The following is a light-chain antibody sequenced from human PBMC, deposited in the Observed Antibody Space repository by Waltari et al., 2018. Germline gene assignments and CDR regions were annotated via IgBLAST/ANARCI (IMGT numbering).Light chain of an antibody. V-gene: IGKV1-39*01. CDR2: AAS. J-gene: IGKJ1*01. CDR3: QQTYTTPTWT. CDR1: QTISKY. Sequence: DIQMTQSPLSLSASVGDRVTIPCRARQTISKYLNWYQQKPGKAPKLLIHAASRLQSGVPSRFSGSGSETEFTLTINSLQLEDFAIYYCQQTYTTPTWTFGQGTRVEIK.